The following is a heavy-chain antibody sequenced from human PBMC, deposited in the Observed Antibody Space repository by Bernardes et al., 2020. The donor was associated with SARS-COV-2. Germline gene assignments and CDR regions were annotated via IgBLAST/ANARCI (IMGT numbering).Heavy chain of an antibody. CDR2: INSASSKT. V-gene: IGHV3-48*04. CDR1: GFTFRTYS. D-gene: IGHD5-18*01. J-gene: IGHJ6*02. CDR3: ARDKDLAMVGMDV. Sequence: GGSLRLSCTASGFTFRTYSMNWVRHAPGKGLEWVSYINSASSKTYYADSVKGRFTISRDNAKNSLYLQMNSLRGDDTAVYYCARDKDLAMVGMDVWGQGTTVTVSS.